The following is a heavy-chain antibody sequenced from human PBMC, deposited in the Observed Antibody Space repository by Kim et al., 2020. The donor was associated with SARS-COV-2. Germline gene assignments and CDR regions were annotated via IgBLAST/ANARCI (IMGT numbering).Heavy chain of an antibody. CDR1: GYTFTSYG. CDR2: ISVYNGNT. CDR3: ARDHVTIAAAGHDAFDI. D-gene: IGHD6-13*01. V-gene: IGHV1-18*01. Sequence: ASVKVSCKASGYTFTSYGISWVRQAPGQGLEWMGWISVYNGNTNYAQKLQGRVTMTTDTSTSTAYMELRSLRSDDTAVYYCARDHVTIAAAGHDAFDIWGQGTMVTVSS. J-gene: IGHJ3*02.